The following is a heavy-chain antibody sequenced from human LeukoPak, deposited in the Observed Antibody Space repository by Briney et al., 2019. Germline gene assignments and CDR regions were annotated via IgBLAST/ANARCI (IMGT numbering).Heavy chain of an antibody. Sequence: GGSLRLSCAASGFTFSSYGMHWVRQAPGKGLEWVSVILYDGSNKNYADSVKGRVTISRDNSKNTLYLQMNSLRAEDTAVYYCATELIRSGELLSGDYWGQGTRVTVSS. V-gene: IGHV3-30*03. D-gene: IGHD3-10*01. CDR2: ILYDGSNK. J-gene: IGHJ4*02. CDR1: GFTFSSYG. CDR3: ATELIRSGELLSGDY.